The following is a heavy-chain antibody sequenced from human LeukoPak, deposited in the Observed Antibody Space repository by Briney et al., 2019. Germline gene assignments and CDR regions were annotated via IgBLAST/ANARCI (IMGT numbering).Heavy chain of an antibody. CDR2: IKQDGEEN. CDR3: ARVWWSGPYGMDV. Sequence: GGSLRLSCAASGFTFSRFWMSWVRQAPGKGLEWVANIKQDGEENFYVDSVKGRFTISRDNAKNSLYLQMNSLRAEDTAVYYCARVWWSGPYGMDVWGQGTRVTVAS. CDR1: GFTFSRFW. V-gene: IGHV3-7*03. D-gene: IGHD2-15*01. J-gene: IGHJ6*02.